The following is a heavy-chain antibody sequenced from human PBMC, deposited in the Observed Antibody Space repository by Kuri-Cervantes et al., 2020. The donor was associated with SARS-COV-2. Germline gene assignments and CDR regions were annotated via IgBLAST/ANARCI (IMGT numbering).Heavy chain of an antibody. V-gene: IGHV4-38-2*01. CDR1: GYSISSDYY. J-gene: IGHJ4*02. CDR2: IYHSGST. CDR3: ARHEPSTVTTLFDY. Sequence: SQTLSLTCAVSGYSISSDYYWGWIRQPPGKGLVWIGSIYHSGSTYYNPSLKSRVTISVDTSKNQFSLKLSSVTAADTAVYYCARHEPSTVTTLFDYWGQGTLVTVSS. D-gene: IGHD4-11*01.